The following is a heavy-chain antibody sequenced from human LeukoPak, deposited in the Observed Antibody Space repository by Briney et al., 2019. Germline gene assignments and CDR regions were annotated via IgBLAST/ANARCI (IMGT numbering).Heavy chain of an antibody. CDR1: GFTFSSYA. Sequence: PGGSLRLSCAASGFTFSSYAMHWVRQAPGKGLEWVSAIGGSGGSTFYADSVKGRFTISRDNSKNTLYLQMNSLRAEDTAVYYCAKGSTDSSGWYYFDYWGQGTLVTVSS. D-gene: IGHD6-19*01. CDR2: IGGSGGST. CDR3: AKGSTDSSGWYYFDY. J-gene: IGHJ4*02. V-gene: IGHV3-23*01.